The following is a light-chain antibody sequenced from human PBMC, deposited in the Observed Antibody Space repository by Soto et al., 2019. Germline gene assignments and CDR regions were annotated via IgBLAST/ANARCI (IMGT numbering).Light chain of an antibody. CDR1: RSDVGSYNL. J-gene: IGLJ2*01. CDR2: EGS. CDR3: CSYASSSTLV. V-gene: IGLV2-23*01. Sequence: QSALTQPASVSGSPGQSITISCTGTRSDVGSYNLVSWYQQHQGKAPKLIIYEGSKRPSGVSNRFSGSKSGNTASLTISGLQAEDEADYYCCSYASSSTLVFGGGTKLTVL.